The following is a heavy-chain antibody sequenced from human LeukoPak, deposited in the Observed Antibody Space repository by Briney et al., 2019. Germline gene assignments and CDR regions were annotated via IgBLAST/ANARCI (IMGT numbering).Heavy chain of an antibody. CDR3: ARQGELERPRINEGYYYGMDV. D-gene: IGHD1-1*01. CDR2: IYYSGST. V-gene: IGHV4-39*01. CDR1: GGSISSSSYY. Sequence: PETLSLTCTVSGGSISSSSYYWGWIRQPPGKGLEWIGSIYYSGSTYYNPSLKSRVTISVDTSKNQFSLKLSSVTAADTAVYYCARQGELERPRINEGYYYGMDVWGQGTTVTVSS. J-gene: IGHJ6*02.